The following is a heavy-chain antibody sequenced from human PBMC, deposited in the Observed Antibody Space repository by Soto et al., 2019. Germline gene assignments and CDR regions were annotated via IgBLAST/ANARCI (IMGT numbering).Heavy chain of an antibody. D-gene: IGHD2-8*01. J-gene: IGHJ6*02. CDR2: IIPIFGTA. Sequence: QVQLVQSGAEVKKPGSSVKVSCKASGGTFSSYAISWERQAPGQGREWMGGIIPIFGTANYAQKFQGRVTITADKSPSTAYMELSSLRSEDTAVYYCARDLMGHDYYYYGRDVWGQGTTVTVSS. CDR1: GGTFSSYA. CDR3: ARDLMGHDYYYYGRDV. V-gene: IGHV1-69*06.